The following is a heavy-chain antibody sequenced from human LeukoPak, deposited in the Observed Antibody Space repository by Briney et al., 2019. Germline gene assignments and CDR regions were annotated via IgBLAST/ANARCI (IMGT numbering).Heavy chain of an antibody. J-gene: IGHJ1*01. V-gene: IGHV3-21*01. Sequence: PGGSLRLSCAASGFTFSSCGFNWVRQAPGKGLEWVSSIGPTGTDRYYADSVRGRFTISRDNAKNSMYLQMNSLRAEDTAVYYCAVLPPGHWGQGTLVTVSS. CDR1: GFTFSSCG. CDR3: AVLPPGH. CDR2: IGPTGTDR. D-gene: IGHD3-3*01.